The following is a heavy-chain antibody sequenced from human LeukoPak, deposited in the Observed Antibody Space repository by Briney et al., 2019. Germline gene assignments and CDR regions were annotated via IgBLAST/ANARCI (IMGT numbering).Heavy chain of an antibody. Sequence: SETLSLTCTVSGGSISSSSYYWGWIRQPPGKGLEWIGEINHSGSTNYNPSLKSRVTISVDTSKNQFSLKLSSVTAADTAVYYCASGSSSSPHYFDYWGQGTLVTVSS. CDR3: ASGSSSSPHYFDY. J-gene: IGHJ4*02. CDR2: INHSGST. V-gene: IGHV4-39*07. CDR1: GGSISSSSYY. D-gene: IGHD6-6*01.